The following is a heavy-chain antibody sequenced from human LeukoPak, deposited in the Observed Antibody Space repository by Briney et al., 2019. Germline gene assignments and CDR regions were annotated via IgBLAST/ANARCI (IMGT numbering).Heavy chain of an antibody. D-gene: IGHD3-22*01. Sequence: SVKVSCKASGGTFSSYAISWVRQAPGQGLEWMGGIIPIFGTANYAQKFQGRVTITADESTSTAYMELSSLRSEDTAVYYCASAVYYYDSSGYYHLDYWGQGTLVTVSS. J-gene: IGHJ4*02. CDR1: GGTFSSYA. CDR3: ASAVYYYDSSGYYHLDY. V-gene: IGHV1-69*01. CDR2: IIPIFGTA.